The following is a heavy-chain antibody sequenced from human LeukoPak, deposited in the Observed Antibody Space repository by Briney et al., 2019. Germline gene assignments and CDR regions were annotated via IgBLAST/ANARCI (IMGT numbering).Heavy chain of an antibody. CDR1: GGSISSSSYY. CDR2: IYYSGST. V-gene: IGHV4-39*01. D-gene: IGHD6-13*01. CDR3: ARVYKSSRYQFDY. Sequence: SETLSLTCTVSGGSISSSSYYWGWVRQPPGKGLEWIGYIYYSGSTYYKPSLKSRVTMSVDTSKNQFSLKLSSVTAADTAVYYCARVYKSSRYQFDYWGQETLVTVSA. J-gene: IGHJ4*02.